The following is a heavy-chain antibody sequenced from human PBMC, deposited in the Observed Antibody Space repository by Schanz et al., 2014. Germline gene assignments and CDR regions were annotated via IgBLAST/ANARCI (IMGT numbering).Heavy chain of an antibody. D-gene: IGHD3-3*01. CDR1: GFTFFGSFA. Sequence: EVQLLESGGGLVQPGGSLRLSCVASGFTFFGSFAMSWVRQAPGKGLEWVSGMSGSGSTADYADSVKGRFTISRDNSKNTLYLQMNSLRADDTAVYYCARDLLVSHYDFWSGNDYWGQGTLXTVSS. J-gene: IGHJ4*02. CDR2: MSGSGSTA. CDR3: ARDLLVSHYDFWSGNDY. V-gene: IGHV3-23*01.